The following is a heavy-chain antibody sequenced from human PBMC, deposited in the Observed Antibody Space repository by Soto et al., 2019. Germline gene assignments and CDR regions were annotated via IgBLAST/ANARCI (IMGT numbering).Heavy chain of an antibody. V-gene: IGHV4-39*01. J-gene: IGHJ6*02. Sequence: SETLSLTCTFSGFSISSNACYLGWIRQPPGKGLEWIGSKLYSGSTYYSPSLKSRVTISVDTSKNQFSLKLSSVTAADTAVYYCARVIRTLAWDGVDVWGQGTTVTVSS. CDR1: GFSISSNACY. D-gene: IGHD3-10*01. CDR3: ARVIRTLAWDGVDV. CDR2: KLYSGST.